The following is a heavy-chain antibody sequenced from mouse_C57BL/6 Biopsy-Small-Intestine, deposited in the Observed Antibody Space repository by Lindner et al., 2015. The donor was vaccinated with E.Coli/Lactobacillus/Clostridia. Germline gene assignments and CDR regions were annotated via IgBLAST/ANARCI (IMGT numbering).Heavy chain of an antibody. Sequence: VQLQESGAELARPGASVKLSCKASGYTFTSYDISWVKQRTGQGLEWIGEIYPRSGNTYYNENFKGKATLTADKSSSTAYMELRSLTSEDSAVYFCARGIYDGYYLYYFDYWGQGTTLTVSS. D-gene: IGHD2-3*01. CDR3: ARGIYDGYYLYYFDY. CDR2: IYPRSGNT. V-gene: IGHV1-81*01. J-gene: IGHJ2*01. CDR1: GYTFTSYD.